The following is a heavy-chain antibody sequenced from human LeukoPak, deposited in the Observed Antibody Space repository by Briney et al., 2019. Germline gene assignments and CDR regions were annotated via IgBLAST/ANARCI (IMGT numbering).Heavy chain of an antibody. CDR2: IYTSGST. CDR1: GGSISSGSYY. D-gene: IGHD4-17*01. CDR3: ARASYGDYVPFDY. V-gene: IGHV4-61*02. Sequence: PSETLSLTCTVSGGSISSGSYYWSWIRQPAGKGLEWIGRIYTSGSTNYNPSLKSRVTISVDTSKNQFSLKLSSVTAADTAVYYCARASYGDYVPFDYWGQGTLVTVSS. J-gene: IGHJ4*02.